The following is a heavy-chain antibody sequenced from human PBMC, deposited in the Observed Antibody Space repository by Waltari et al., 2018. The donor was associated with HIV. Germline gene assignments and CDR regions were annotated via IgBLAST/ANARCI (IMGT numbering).Heavy chain of an antibody. CDR2: IWYDGSKK. CDR3: AGGRTAFGVVTGAPLGVDV. CDR1: GFAFSNYG. D-gene: IGHD3-3*01. J-gene: IGHJ6*02. Sequence: QAQLVESGGGVVQPGRSLRPSCEASGFAFSNYGMYLVRQAPGKGVEWVAVIWYDGSKKDYGDSVKGRFTISRDNSKNTVYLQMTSLRADDTGIYYCAGGRTAFGVVTGAPLGVDVWGQGTTVTVSS. V-gene: IGHV3-33*01.